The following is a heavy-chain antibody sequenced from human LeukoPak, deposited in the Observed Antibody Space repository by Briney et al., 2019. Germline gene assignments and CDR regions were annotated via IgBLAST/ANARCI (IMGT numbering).Heavy chain of an antibody. CDR1: GGSISSYY. CDR3: ARETYYYGMDV. J-gene: IGHJ6*02. Sequence: SETLSLTCTVSGGSISSYYWSWIRQPPGKGLEWPPGKGLEWIGYIHYNGSTNYNPSLKSRVTISVDTSKNQFSLKLSSVTAADTAVFYCARETYYYGMDVWGQGTTVTVSS. V-gene: IGHV4-59*01. CDR2: IHYNGST.